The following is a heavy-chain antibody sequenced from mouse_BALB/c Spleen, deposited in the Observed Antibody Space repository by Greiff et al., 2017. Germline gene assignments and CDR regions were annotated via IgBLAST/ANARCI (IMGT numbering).Heavy chain of an antibody. D-gene: IGHD1-1*01. V-gene: IGHV1-69*02. Sequence: VQLQQPGAELVRPGASVKLSCKASGYTFTSYWINWVKQRPGQGLEWIGNIYPSDSYTNYNQKFKDKATLTVDKSSSTAYMQLSSPTSEDSAVYYCTRQYGSSLYYAMDYWGQGTSVTVSS. CDR3: TRQYGSSLYYAMDY. CDR2: IYPSDSYT. CDR1: GYTFTSYW. J-gene: IGHJ4*01.